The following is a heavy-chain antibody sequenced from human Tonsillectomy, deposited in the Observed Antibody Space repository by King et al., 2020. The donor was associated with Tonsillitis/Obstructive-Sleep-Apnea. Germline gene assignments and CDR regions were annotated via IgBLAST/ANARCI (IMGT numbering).Heavy chain of an antibody. Sequence: VQLVESGGGLVQPGGSLRLSCAASGFTFSSYEMNWVRQAPGKGLEWVSYISGSGSSIYYADSVKGRFTISRDNAKNSLFLQMNSLRAEDTAVYYCAIYTSGWYYGMDVWGPGTTVTVSS. J-gene: IGHJ6*02. CDR1: GFTFSSYE. CDR2: ISGSGSSI. D-gene: IGHD6-19*01. CDR3: AIYTSGWYYGMDV. V-gene: IGHV3-48*03.